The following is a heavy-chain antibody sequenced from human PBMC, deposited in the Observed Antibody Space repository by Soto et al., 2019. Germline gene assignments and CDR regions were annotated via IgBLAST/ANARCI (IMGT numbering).Heavy chain of an antibody. Sequence: SETLSLTCAVSGGSISSGGYSWSWIRQPPGKGLEWIGYIYHSGSTYYNPSLKSRVTISVDRSKNQFSLKLSSVTAADTAVYYCARVVAMGSFDYWGQGTLVTVSS. CDR1: GGSISSGGYS. CDR3: ARVVAMGSFDY. CDR2: IYHSGST. V-gene: IGHV4-30-2*01. D-gene: IGHD5-18*01. J-gene: IGHJ4*02.